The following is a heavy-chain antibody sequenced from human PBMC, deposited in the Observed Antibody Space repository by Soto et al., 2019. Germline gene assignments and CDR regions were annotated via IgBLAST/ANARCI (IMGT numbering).Heavy chain of an antibody. CDR2: IYHSGST. CDR3: ARNVFPSDYFDY. V-gene: IGHV4-59*12. J-gene: IGHJ4*02. CDR1: GGSISSYY. Sequence: SETLSLTCTVSGGSISSYYWSWIRQPPGKGLEWIGYIYHSGSTYYNPSLKSRVTISVDRSKNQFSLKPSSVTAADTAVYYCARNVFPSDYFDYWGQGTLVTVSS. D-gene: IGHD2-21*01.